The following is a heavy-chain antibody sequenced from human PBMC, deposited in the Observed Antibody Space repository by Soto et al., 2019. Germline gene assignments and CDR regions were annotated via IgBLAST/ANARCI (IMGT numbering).Heavy chain of an antibody. CDR1: GFTFSNYG. J-gene: IGHJ4*02. V-gene: IGHV3-23*01. Sequence: GGSLRLSCAASGFTFSNYGMSWVRQAPGKGLEWVSTISGSGDSTYYADSVKGRFTISRDNSKNTLYLQMNSLRAEDTAVYYCASKLTYGGSSDYWGQGTLVTVSS. CDR2: ISGSGDST. D-gene: IGHD4-17*01. CDR3: ASKLTYGGSSDY.